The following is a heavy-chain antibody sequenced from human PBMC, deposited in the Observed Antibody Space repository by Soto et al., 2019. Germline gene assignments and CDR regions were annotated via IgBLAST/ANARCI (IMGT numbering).Heavy chain of an antibody. CDR1: GFTFSSYW. CDR3: ARDSGSYADY. J-gene: IGHJ4*02. V-gene: IGHV3-74*01. Sequence: EVQLVESGGGLVQPGGSLRLSCAASGFTFSSYWMHWVRQAPGKGLVWVSRINSGGSSTDYADSVKGRFTISRDNAKXXXXXXXXXXXXXXXXXXYCARDSGSYADYWGQGTLVTVSS. CDR2: INSGGSST. D-gene: IGHD1-26*01.